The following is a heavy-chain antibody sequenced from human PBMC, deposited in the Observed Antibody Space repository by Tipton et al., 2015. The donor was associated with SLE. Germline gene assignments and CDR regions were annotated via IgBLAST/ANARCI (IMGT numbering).Heavy chain of an antibody. J-gene: IGHJ4*02. CDR3: ARGGSRGFDY. V-gene: IGHV4-59*01. Sequence: TLSLTCTVSGGSISSYYWSWIRQPPGKGLGWIGFIYYSGSTNYNPSLKSRVTISVDTSKNQFSLKLSSVTAADTAVYYCARGGSRGFDYWGQGTLVTVSS. CDR2: IYYSGST. CDR1: GGSISSYY. D-gene: IGHD3-10*01.